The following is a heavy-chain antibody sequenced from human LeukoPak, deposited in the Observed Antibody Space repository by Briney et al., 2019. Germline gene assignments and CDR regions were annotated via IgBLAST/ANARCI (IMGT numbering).Heavy chain of an antibody. CDR2: INPSAGNT. CDR1: GYTFTSYY. D-gene: IGHD5-18*01. CDR3: AREGGYSYGSRDSSAVINLAY. Sequence: ASVKVSCKASGYTFTSYYMHWVRQAPGQGLEWMGVINPSAGNTRYAQKFQGRVTMTRDTSTSTVYMELNSLRYEDTAVYYCAREGGYSYGSRDSSAVINLAYWGQGTLVTVSS. V-gene: IGHV1-46*01. J-gene: IGHJ4*02.